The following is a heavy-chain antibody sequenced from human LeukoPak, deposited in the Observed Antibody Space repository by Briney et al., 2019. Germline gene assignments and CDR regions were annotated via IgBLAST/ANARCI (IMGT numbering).Heavy chain of an antibody. J-gene: IGHJ5*02. V-gene: IGHV1-58*02. CDR2: TVVGRGET. CDR1: GFTFRTSA. D-gene: IGHD1-14*01. Sequence: SVKVSCKTSGFTFRTSAIQWVRQARGQRLEWIGWTVVGRGETKYAQDLQGRVTITTDMSTSTAYLELSGLRSEDTAVYYCAAERYDGPCCWFDPWGQGTLVTVSS. CDR3: AAERYDGPCCWFDP.